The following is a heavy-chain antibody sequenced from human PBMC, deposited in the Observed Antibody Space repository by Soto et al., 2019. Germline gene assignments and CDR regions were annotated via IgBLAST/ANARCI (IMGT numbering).Heavy chain of an antibody. J-gene: IGHJ5*02. Sequence: GESLKISRKGSGYSFTSYWIGWVRQMPGKGLEWMGIIYPGDSDTRYSPSFQGQVTISADKSISTAYLQWSSLKASDTAMYYCARDGKPYYDFWSGHGWFDPWGQGTLVTVSS. CDR2: IYPGDSDT. CDR3: ARDGKPYYDFWSGHGWFDP. V-gene: IGHV5-51*01. CDR1: GYSFTSYW. D-gene: IGHD3-3*01.